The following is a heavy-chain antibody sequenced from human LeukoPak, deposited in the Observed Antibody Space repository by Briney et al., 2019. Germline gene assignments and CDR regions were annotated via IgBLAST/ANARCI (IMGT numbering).Heavy chain of an antibody. Sequence: GGSLRLSCAASGFTVSSNYMTWVRQAPGKGLEWVSVIYSGGRTYYADSVKGRFTISRDNSKNTLYLQMNSLRADDTAVYYCARDRGSGSYYFDYWGQGTLATVSS. J-gene: IGHJ4*02. CDR2: IYSGGRT. V-gene: IGHV3-53*01. CDR3: ARDRGSGSYYFDY. D-gene: IGHD3-10*01. CDR1: GFTVSSNY.